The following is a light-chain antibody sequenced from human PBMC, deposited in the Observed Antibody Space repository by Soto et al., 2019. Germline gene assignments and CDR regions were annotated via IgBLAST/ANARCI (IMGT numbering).Light chain of an antibody. V-gene: IGKV3-20*01. CDR3: QQYGGSPAIT. CDR1: QKITSSY. Sequence: EIVLTQSPGTLSLSPGEIATLSCGASQKITSSYLAWYQQKSGQAPRLLIYAASSRATGIPDRFSGSGSGPEFILTISRLEPEDFGVYYCQQYGGSPAITFGHGTRLEIK. J-gene: IGKJ5*01. CDR2: AAS.